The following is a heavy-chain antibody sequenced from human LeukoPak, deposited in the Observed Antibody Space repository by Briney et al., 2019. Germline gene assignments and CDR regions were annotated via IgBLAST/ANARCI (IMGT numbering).Heavy chain of an antibody. Sequence: ASVKVSCKASGGTFSSYAISWVRQAPGQGLEWMGGIIPIFGTANYAQKFQGRVTITTDESMRTAYMELSSLRSEDTAVYYCARTALRGNYDSSGYYYGNIDYWGQGTLVTVSS. CDR1: GGTFSSYA. D-gene: IGHD3-22*01. J-gene: IGHJ4*02. CDR3: ARTALRGNYDSSGYYYGNIDY. V-gene: IGHV1-69*05. CDR2: IIPIFGTA.